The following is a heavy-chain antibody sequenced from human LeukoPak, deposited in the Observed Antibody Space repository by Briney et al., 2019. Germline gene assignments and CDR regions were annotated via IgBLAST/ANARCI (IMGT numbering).Heavy chain of an antibody. CDR2: ISTSNGDT. J-gene: IGHJ5*02. D-gene: IGHD1-14*01. CDR1: GHTFFSSD. Sequence: ASVKVSCKASGHTFFSSDITWVRQAPGQGLEWIGRISTSNGDTNYAAKLQGRVTMTTDTSTSTVYMELGSLTFDDTAVYFCARDPYHRLGPPLDLWGQGTLVTVSS. V-gene: IGHV1-18*01. CDR3: ARDPYHRLGPPLDL.